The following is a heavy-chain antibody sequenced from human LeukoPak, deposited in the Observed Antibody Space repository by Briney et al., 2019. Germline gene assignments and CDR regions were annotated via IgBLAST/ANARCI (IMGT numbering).Heavy chain of an antibody. CDR3: ARDRYGTGRYDY. J-gene: IGHJ4*02. V-gene: IGHV1-18*01. CDR1: GYSFTGYG. D-gene: IGHD3-10*01. CDR2: ISDYSGHR. Sequence: ASVKVSCKASGYSFTGYGISWVRQAPGQGLEWMGWISDYSGHRNYAQKVQARITMTIDTSTNKAYMELTSVRSDDTAVYYCARDRYGTGRYDYWGQGTLVAVSS.